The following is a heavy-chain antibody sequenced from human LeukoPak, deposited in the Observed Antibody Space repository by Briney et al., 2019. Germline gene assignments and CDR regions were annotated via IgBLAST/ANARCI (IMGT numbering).Heavy chain of an antibody. J-gene: IGHJ3*02. CDR1: GYTFTGYY. D-gene: IGHD4-17*01. V-gene: IGHV1-2*02. CDR2: INPNSGGT. CDR3: ASPPNDYGDYGHAFDI. Sequence: ASVKVSCKASGYTFTGYYMHWVRQAPGQGLEWMGWINPNSGGTNYAQKFQGRVTTTRDTSISTAYMELSRLRSDDTAVYYCASPPNDYGDYGHAFDIWGQGTMVTVSS.